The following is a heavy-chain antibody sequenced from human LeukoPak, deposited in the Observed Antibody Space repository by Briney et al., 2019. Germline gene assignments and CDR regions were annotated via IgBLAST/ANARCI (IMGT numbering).Heavy chain of an antibody. CDR3: ARRVLLYDVLPDYSHSYSYYMDV. CDR1: GYTFSSYD. D-gene: IGHD3-9*01. J-gene: IGHJ6*03. CDR2: MNPSSGNT. V-gene: IGHV1-8*01. Sequence: VAAVKVSCKASGYTFSSYDINWVRQATGQGLEWMGWMNPSSGNTGYAQKFQGRVTMTRNTSISTAYMELSSLRSEDTAVYYCARRVLLYDVLPDYSHSYSYYMDVWGRGTTVTIPS.